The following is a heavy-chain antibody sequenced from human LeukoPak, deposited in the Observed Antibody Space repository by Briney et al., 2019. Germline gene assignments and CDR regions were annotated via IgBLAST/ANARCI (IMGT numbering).Heavy chain of an antibody. CDR1: GFTFSSYA. CDR2: ISGSGGST. Sequence: GGSLRLSCAASGFTFSSYAVSWVRQAPGKGLEWVSAISGSGGSTYYADSVKGRFTISRDNSKNTLYLQMNSLRAEDTAVYYCAKAEYYDFWSGYSRNAFDIWGQGTMVTVSS. J-gene: IGHJ3*02. V-gene: IGHV3-23*01. CDR3: AKAEYYDFWSGYSRNAFDI. D-gene: IGHD3-3*01.